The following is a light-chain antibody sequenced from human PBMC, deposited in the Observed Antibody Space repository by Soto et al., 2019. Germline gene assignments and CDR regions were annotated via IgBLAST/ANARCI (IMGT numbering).Light chain of an antibody. J-gene: IGKJ2*01. CDR3: QQRSNWPT. Sequence: EIVLTQSPATLSLSPGERATLSCRASQSVSSYLAWYQQKPGQAPRLLIYAASNRATGIPARFSGSGSGTDFTLTISSLETEDCAVYYCQQRSNWPTFGQGTKLEIK. V-gene: IGKV3-11*01. CDR2: AAS. CDR1: QSVSSY.